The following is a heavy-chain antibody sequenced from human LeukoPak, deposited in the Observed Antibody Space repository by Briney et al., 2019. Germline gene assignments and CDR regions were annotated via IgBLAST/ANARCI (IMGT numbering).Heavy chain of an antibody. J-gene: IGHJ4*02. CDR1: GGSFSGYY. Sequence: SETLSLTCAVYGGSFSGYYWSWIRHPPGKGLEWNGEINHSGSSNYNPSLKSRVTISVVTSKYQFSLKLSSVTAADTAVYYCASRGRVVAGFDYWGQGTLVTVSS. CDR3: ASRGRVVAGFDY. V-gene: IGHV4-34*01. CDR2: INHSGSS. D-gene: IGHD6-19*01.